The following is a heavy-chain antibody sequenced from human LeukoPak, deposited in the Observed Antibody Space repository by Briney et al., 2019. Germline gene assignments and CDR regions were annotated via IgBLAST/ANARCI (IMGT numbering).Heavy chain of an antibody. CDR1: GFIFSSYW. Sequence: RGALLLPCAASGFIFSSYWMRWFGQAPGKGLEGLANLNNDGTAKFYVASVKGRFTISTASTKNSLYLQMSKLIDRDTSVYYCATSADSPGNSWGQGTLITVSS. J-gene: IGHJ4*02. CDR3: ATSADSPGNS. V-gene: IGHV3-7*03. D-gene: IGHD4-23*01. CDR2: LNNDGTAK.